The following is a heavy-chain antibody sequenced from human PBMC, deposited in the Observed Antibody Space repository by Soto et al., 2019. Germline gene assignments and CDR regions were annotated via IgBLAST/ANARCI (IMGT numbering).Heavy chain of an antibody. Sequence: QVQLVESGGAVVQPGRSLRLSCAASGFTFSSYGMHWVRQAPGNGLEWVAVISYDGSNKYYADSVKGRFTISRDNSKNTLYRQMNSLRAEATAVYYCAKEQVAGLAGYYYYGMDVWGQGTTVTVSS. CDR2: ISYDGSNK. J-gene: IGHJ6*02. CDR1: GFTFSSYG. CDR3: AKEQVAGLAGYYYYGMDV. V-gene: IGHV3-30*18.